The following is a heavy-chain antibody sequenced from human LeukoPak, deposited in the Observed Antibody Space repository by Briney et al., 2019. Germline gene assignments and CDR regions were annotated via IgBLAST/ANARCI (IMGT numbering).Heavy chain of an antibody. CDR2: IKQDGSEK. CDR3: ARADRNYYYYMDV. CDR1: GFTFSSYW. Sequence: PGGSLRLSCAASGFTFSSYWMSWVRQAPGKGLEWVANIKQDGSEKYYVDSVEGRFTISRDNAKNSLYLQMNSLRAEDTAVYYCARADRNYYYYMDVWGKGTTVTVSS. V-gene: IGHV3-7*01. J-gene: IGHJ6*03.